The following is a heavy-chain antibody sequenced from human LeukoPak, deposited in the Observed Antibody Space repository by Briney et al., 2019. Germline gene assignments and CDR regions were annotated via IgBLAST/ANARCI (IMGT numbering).Heavy chain of an antibody. CDR1: GFTFSSNA. D-gene: IGHD2-21*01. CDR2: ISYDGSNK. Sequence: PGRSLRLSCAASGFTFSSNAMHWVRQAPGKGLEWVAIISYDGSNKYYADSVKGRFTISGDNSKNTLYLQMNSLRVEDTAVYYCAKERRGWYSENWGQGTPVTVSS. J-gene: IGHJ4*02. CDR3: AKERRGWYSEN. V-gene: IGHV3-30-3*02.